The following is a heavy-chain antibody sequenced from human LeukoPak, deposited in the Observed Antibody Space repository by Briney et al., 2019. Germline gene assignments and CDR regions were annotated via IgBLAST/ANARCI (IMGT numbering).Heavy chain of an antibody. CDR1: GGSFSGYY. J-gene: IGHJ4*02. Sequence: KPSETLSLTCAVYGGSFSGYYWSWIRQPPGKGLEWIGEINHSGSTNYNPSLKSRVTISVDTSKNQFSLKLSSVTAADTAVYYCARGKPLGSYDYVWGSYRRSTGFDYWGQGTLVTVSS. D-gene: IGHD3-16*02. V-gene: IGHV4-34*01. CDR2: INHSGST. CDR3: ARGKPLGSYDYVWGSYRRSTGFDY.